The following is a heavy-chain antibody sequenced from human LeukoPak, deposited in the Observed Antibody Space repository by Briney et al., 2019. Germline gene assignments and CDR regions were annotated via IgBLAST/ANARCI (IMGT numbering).Heavy chain of an antibody. D-gene: IGHD6-13*01. CDR3: ARDRQQLEH. CDR2: IYYSGST. CDR1: GGSISSSSYY. Sequence: PSETLSLTCTVSGGSISSSSYYWGWIRQPRGKGLEWIGSIYYSGSTYYNPSLKSRVTISVDTSKNQFSLKLSSVTAADTAVYYCARDRQQLEHWGQGTLVTVSS. V-gene: IGHV4-39*07. J-gene: IGHJ4*02.